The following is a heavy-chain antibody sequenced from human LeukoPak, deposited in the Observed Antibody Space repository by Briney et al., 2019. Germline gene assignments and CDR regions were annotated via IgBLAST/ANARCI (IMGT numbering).Heavy chain of an antibody. J-gene: IGHJ4*02. CDR1: GFTFSTYE. CDR2: ISGSGYPI. D-gene: IGHD4-11*01. Sequence: GGSLRLSCTASGFTFSTYEMNWVRQAPGKGLEWVSYISGSGYPIYYADSVKGRFTISRDNAKNSLYLQMNSLRAEDTAVYYCARVSDYSNYFDFWGQGTLVTVSS. CDR3: ARVSDYSNYFDF. V-gene: IGHV3-48*03.